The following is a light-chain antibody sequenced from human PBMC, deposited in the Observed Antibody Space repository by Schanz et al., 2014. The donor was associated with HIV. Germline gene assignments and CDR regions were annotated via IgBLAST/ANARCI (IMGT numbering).Light chain of an antibody. J-gene: IGKJ5*01. CDR2: SAS. CDR3: LHYNGWPT. Sequence: EIVLTQSPGTLSLSPGERATLSCRASQSVSSSYLAWYQQKRGQVPRLLIYSASRRANGIPDRFSGNGSGTDFTLTISSLQSEDFALYYCLHYNGWPTFGQGTRLEIK. CDR1: QSVSSSY. V-gene: IGKV3-20*01.